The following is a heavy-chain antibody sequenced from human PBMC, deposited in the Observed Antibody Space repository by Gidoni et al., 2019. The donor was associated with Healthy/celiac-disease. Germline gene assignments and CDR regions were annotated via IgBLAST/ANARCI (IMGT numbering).Heavy chain of an antibody. CDR3: ARDRDSSGTPSFGY. J-gene: IGHJ4*02. CDR2: ISSSSSYI. D-gene: IGHD3-22*01. CDR1: GFTFSSYS. Sequence: EVQLVESGGGLVKPGGSLRLSCAASGFTFSSYSMNWVRQAPGKGLEWVSSISSSSSYIYYADSVKGRFTISRDNAKNSLYLQMNSLRAEDTAVYYCARDRDSSGTPSFGYWGQGTLVTVSS. V-gene: IGHV3-21*01.